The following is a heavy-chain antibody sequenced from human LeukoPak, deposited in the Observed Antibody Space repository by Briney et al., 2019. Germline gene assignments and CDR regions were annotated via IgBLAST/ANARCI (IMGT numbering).Heavy chain of an antibody. CDR2: IYPGDSDT. Sequence: GESLKISCKGSGYSFTTYWIGWVRKMPGKGLEWMGIIYPGDSDTRYNPSFQGQVTISADRSISTAYLQWSSLKASDTAMYYCARVAITGYSSSSDYFDNWGQGTLVTVSS. CDR1: GYSFTTYW. V-gene: IGHV5-51*01. D-gene: IGHD6-6*01. CDR3: ARVAITGYSSSSDYFDN. J-gene: IGHJ4*02.